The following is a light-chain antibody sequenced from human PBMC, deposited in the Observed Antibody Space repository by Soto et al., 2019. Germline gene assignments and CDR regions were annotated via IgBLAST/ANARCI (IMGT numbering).Light chain of an antibody. V-gene: IGKV3-15*01. Sequence: EIVMTQSPATLSLSPGERATLSCRASQSVSSYLAWYQQKPGQPPRLLIYGASTRATGIPARFSGSGSGTEFTLTINSLQSEDSAVYYCQQHNQWPITFGQGTRLEIK. CDR2: GAS. J-gene: IGKJ5*01. CDR1: QSVSSY. CDR3: QQHNQWPIT.